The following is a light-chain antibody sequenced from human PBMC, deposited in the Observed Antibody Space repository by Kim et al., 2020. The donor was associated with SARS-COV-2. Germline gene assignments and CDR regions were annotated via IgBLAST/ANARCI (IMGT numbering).Light chain of an antibody. CDR1: QSIRSW. CDR2: RAS. J-gene: IGKJ4*01. V-gene: IGKV1-5*03. CDR3: QQYYSFPLT. Sequence: SESDGGVVSSTCGASQSIRSWLAWYQQKPGKAPKFLIYRASSLQSGVPSRFSGSGSGTEFTLTISSLQPDDFATYYCQQYYSFPLTFGGGTKLEI.